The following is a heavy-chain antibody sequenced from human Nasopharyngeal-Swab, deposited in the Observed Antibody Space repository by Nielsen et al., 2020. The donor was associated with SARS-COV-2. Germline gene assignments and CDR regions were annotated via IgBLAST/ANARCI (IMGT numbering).Heavy chain of an antibody. D-gene: IGHD1-26*01. V-gene: IGHV3-21*01. CDR1: GFTFSSYS. Sequence: LTCAASGFTFSSYSMNWVRRAPGKGLEWVSSISSSSSYIYYADSVKGRFTISRDNAKNSLYLQMNSLRAEDTAVYYCAREGSYYEYYYYGMDVWGQGTTVTVSS. CDR2: ISSSSSYI. CDR3: AREGSYYEYYYYGMDV. J-gene: IGHJ6*02.